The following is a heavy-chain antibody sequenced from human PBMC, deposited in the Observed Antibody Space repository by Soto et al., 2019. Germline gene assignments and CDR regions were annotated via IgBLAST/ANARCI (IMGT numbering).Heavy chain of an antibody. Sequence: QVQLVQSGAEVKKPGASVKVSCKASGYTFTSYGISWVRQAPGQGLEWMGWISAYNGNTNYAQKLQGRVTMTTDTSTSRAYMELRRLRSDDTAVYYCASDHAVGGSYSPFDYWGQGTLVTVSS. CDR2: ISAYNGNT. D-gene: IGHD1-26*01. J-gene: IGHJ4*02. CDR3: ASDHAVGGSYSPFDY. CDR1: GYTFTSYG. V-gene: IGHV1-18*01.